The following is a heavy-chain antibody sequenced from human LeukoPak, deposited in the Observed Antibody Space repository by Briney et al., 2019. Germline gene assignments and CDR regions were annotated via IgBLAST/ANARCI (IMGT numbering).Heavy chain of an antibody. CDR2: ISSSSSTI. CDR1: GFTFSSYS. J-gene: IGHJ6*03. D-gene: IGHD3-3*01. Sequence: GGSLRLSCAASGFTFSSYSMNWVRQAPGKGQEWVSYISSSSSTIYYADSVKGRFTISRDNAKNSLYLQMNSLRAEDTAVYYCARDLGVTIFGVVIDYYYMDVWGKGTTVTVSS. V-gene: IGHV3-48*01. CDR3: ARDLGVTIFGVVIDYYYMDV.